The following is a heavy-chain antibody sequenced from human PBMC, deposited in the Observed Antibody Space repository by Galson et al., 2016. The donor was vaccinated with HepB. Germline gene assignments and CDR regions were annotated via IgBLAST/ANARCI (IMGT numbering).Heavy chain of an antibody. Sequence: SLRLSCAAPGFPLGSYWMTWVRQAPGKGLEWVANIKQDGSEEYYLDSVKGRFTISRDNAKNSLFLQMNSLRAEDTAVYYCARQQLFYYHYGMDFWGQGTPVTVSS. J-gene: IGHJ6*02. V-gene: IGHV3-7*01. CDR1: GFPLGSYW. CDR3: ARQQLFYYHYGMDF. CDR2: IKQDGSEE. D-gene: IGHD1-1*01.